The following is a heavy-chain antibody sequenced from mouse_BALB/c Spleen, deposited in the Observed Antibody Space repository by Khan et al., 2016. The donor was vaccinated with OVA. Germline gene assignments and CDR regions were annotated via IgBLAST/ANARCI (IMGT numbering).Heavy chain of an antibody. Sequence: QIQLVQSGPELKKPGETVKISCTASGYTFTNYGMNWVKQAPGKGLKWMGRINTNTGEPTYAEEFKGRFAFSLETSASTAYMQINNLKNEDTATYYSARLYCGNYFDYWGQGTTLTVSS. CDR1: GYTFTNYG. D-gene: IGHD2-1*01. J-gene: IGHJ2*01. CDR2: INTNTGEP. V-gene: IGHV9-3*02. CDR3: ARLYCGNYFDY.